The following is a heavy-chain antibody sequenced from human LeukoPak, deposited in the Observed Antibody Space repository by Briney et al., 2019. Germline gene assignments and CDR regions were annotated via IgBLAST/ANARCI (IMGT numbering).Heavy chain of an antibody. J-gene: IGHJ4*02. V-gene: IGHV4-30-4*08. CDR3: ARGKGGSYPYYFDY. CDR2: IYYSGST. D-gene: IGHD1-26*01. Sequence: SETLSLTCTVSGGSISSGDYYWSWIRQPPGKGLEWIGYIYYSGSTYYNPSLKRRVTISVDTSNNQFSLNLSSVTAADTAVYYCARGKGGSYPYYFDYWGQGTLVTVSS. CDR1: GGSISSGDYY.